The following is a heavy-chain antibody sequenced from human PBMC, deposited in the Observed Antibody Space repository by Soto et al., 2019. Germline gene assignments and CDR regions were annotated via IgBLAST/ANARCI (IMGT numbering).Heavy chain of an antibody. CDR3: AKGGRGYCSSTSCPAPDY. V-gene: IGHV3-23*01. CDR1: GFTFSSYA. J-gene: IGHJ4*02. D-gene: IGHD2-2*01. CDR2: ISGSGGST. Sequence: PVGSLRLSCAASGFTFSSYAMSWVRQAPGKGLEWVSAISGSGGSTYYADSVKGRFTISRDNSKNTLYLQMNSLRAEDAAVYYCAKGGRGYCSSTSCPAPDYWGQGTLVTVSS.